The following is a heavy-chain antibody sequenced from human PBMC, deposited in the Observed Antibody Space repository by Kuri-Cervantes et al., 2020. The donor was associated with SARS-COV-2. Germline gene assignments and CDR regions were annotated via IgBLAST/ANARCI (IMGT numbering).Heavy chain of an antibody. J-gene: IGHJ6*02. CDR1: GGSFSGYY. CDR3: ARVGYYYYGMDV. Sequence: SETLSLTCAVYGGSFSGYYWSWIRQPPGKGLEWIGEINHSGSTNYNPSLKSRVTISVDTSKNQFSLKLSSVTAADTAVYYCARVGYYYYGMDVWGQGTTVTVSS. CDR2: INHSGST. V-gene: IGHV4-34*01.